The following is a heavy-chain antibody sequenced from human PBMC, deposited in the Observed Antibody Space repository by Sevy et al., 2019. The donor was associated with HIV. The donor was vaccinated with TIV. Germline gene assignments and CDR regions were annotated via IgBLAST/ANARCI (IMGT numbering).Heavy chain of an antibody. CDR2: VHHSGRP. Sequence: SETLSLTCDVSGYSMSSGYVWGWIRQPPGGGLEWIGSVHHSGRPYYNPSLKSRVTISRDTSKNQFSMSLTSVTAADTAVYYCARAPSTNYFDDWGQGTLVTVSS. CDR3: ARAPSTNYFDD. V-gene: IGHV4-38-2*01. CDR1: GYSMSSGYV. J-gene: IGHJ4*02.